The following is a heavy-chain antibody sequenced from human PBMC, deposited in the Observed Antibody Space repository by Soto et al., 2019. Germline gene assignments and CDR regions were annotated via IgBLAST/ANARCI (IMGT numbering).Heavy chain of an antibody. J-gene: IGHJ4*01. CDR3: ATPRPGSHGYSF. Sequence: ETLSLTCAVYGGSFSGYYWSWIRQPPGKGLEWIGRIKSKADGSTKEYGTPVKDRFIISRDDSKNTVDLQMHALRTEDTAFYYCATPRPGSHGYSFWGHGALVTVSS. CDR2: IKSKADGSTK. CDR1: GGSFSGYY. D-gene: IGHD3-16*01. V-gene: IGHV3-15*01.